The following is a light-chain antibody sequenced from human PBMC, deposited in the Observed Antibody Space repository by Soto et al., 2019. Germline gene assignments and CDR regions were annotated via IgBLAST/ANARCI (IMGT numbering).Light chain of an antibody. Sequence: EIVLTQSAATLSLSPGERATLSCRASQRVKTFLVWYQQRPGQAPRLLIHDASHRAAGIPARFSGSGFGTDFNLTISSIEPEDAAVYYCQQRSNWLPITFGQGTRLEIK. J-gene: IGKJ5*01. CDR3: QQRSNWLPIT. CDR1: QRVKTF. CDR2: DAS. V-gene: IGKV3-11*01.